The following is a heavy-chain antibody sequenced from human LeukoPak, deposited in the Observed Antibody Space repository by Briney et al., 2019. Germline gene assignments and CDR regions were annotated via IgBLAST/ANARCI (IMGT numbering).Heavy chain of an antibody. Sequence: GGSLRLSCAASGFTFSSYVMHWVRQAPGKGLEWVAGVSYDGNNKYYAESVKGRFTISRDNSKNTLYLQMNSLRAEDTAVYYCAKGNWRYFDYWGQGTLVTVSS. J-gene: IGHJ4*02. D-gene: IGHD1-1*01. CDR2: VSYDGNNK. CDR1: GFTFSSYV. CDR3: AKGNWRYFDY. V-gene: IGHV3-30*18.